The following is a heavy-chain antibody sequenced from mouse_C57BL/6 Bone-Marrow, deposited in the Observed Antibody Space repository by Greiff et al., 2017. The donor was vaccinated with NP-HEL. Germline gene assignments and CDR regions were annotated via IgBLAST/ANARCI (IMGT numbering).Heavy chain of an antibody. CDR1: GYTFTDDY. D-gene: IGHD2-1*01. CDR2: IYPGSGNT. CDR3: AIWYWFAY. Sequence: VQLQQSGAELVRPGDSGKRAGKASGYTFTDDYINWVKQRPGQGLEWIARIYPGSGNTYYNEKFKGKATLTAEKSSSTAYMQLSSLTSEDSAVYFCAIWYWFAYWGQGTLVTVSA. V-gene: IGHV1-76*01. J-gene: IGHJ3*01.